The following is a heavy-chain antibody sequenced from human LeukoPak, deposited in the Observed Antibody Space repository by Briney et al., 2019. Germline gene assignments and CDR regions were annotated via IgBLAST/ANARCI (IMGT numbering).Heavy chain of an antibody. CDR2: ISDNAGRT. J-gene: IGHJ4*02. Sequence: GGSLRLSCAVSGITLSNYGMSWVRQAPGKGLEWVAGISDNAGRTNYADSVKGRFSISRDSPKNTLYLQMNSLRAEDTAVYFCAKRGVVIRVILVGFHKEAYYFDSWGQGALVTVSS. CDR3: AKRGVVIRVILVGFHKEAYYFDS. CDR1: GITLSNYG. D-gene: IGHD3-22*01. V-gene: IGHV3-23*01.